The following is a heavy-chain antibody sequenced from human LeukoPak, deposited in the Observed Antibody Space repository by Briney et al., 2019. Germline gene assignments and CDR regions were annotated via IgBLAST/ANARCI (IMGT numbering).Heavy chain of an antibody. CDR3: ARAYYSNSWFPH. CDR2: IYYSGTT. CDR1: GGSSSNYY. D-gene: IGHD4-11*01. J-gene: IGHJ5*02. Sequence: PSETLSLTCTVSGGSSSNYYWGWIRQPPGKGLEWIGTIYYSGTTNYNPSLKSRVTISADTSKNQFSLELRSVTAADTAVYYCARAYYSNSWFPHWGQGALVTVSS. V-gene: IGHV4-39*07.